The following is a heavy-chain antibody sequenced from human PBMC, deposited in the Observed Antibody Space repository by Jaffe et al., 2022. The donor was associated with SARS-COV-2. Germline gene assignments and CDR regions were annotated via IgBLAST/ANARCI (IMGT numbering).Heavy chain of an antibody. J-gene: IGHJ6*02. Sequence: EVQLVESGGGLVQPGRSLRLSCTASGFTFGDYAMSWVRQAPGKGLEWVGFIRSKAYGGTTEYAASVKGRFTISRDDSKSIAYLQMNSLKTEDTAVYYCTRGDDSYYYYYYYGMDVWGQGTTVTVSS. CDR2: IRSKAYGGTT. CDR3: TRGDDSYYYYYYYGMDV. D-gene: IGHD2-21*02. CDR1: GFTFGDYA. V-gene: IGHV3-49*04.